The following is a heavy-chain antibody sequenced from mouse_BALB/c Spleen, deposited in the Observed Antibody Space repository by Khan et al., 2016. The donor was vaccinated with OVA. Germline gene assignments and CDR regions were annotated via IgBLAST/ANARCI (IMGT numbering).Heavy chain of an antibody. D-gene: IGHD1-1*01. J-gene: IGHJ3*01. CDR2: ISSVGDYT. V-gene: IGHV5-6*01. CDR1: GFTFSSYS. CDR3: ASQLAGSFAY. Sequence: VQLKESGGDLVKPGGSLKLSCAASGFTFSSYSMSWVRQTPDKRLEWVATISSVGDYTYYPDSVKGRFTISRDNAKNTLYLQMSSLKSEDTAMYYCASQLAGSFAYWGQGTLVTVSA.